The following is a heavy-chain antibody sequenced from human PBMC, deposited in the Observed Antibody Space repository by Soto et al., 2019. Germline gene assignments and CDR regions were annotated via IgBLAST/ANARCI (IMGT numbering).Heavy chain of an antibody. CDR2: IIPIFGTA. Sequence: SVKVSCKASGVTFSSYAISWVRQAPGQGLEWMGGIIPIFGTANYAQKFQGRVTITADESTSTAYMELSSLGSEDTAVYYCARSTGGGMKYYYGMDVWGQGTTVTVSS. D-gene: IGHD2-8*02. CDR1: GVTFSSYA. V-gene: IGHV1-69*13. J-gene: IGHJ6*02. CDR3: ARSTGGGMKYYYGMDV.